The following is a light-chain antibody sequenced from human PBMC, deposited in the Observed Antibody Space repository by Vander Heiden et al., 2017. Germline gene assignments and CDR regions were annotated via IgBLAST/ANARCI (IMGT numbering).Light chain of an antibody. V-gene: IGKV1-39*01. CDR2: AAS. CDR1: QSISNY. J-gene: IGKJ2*02. Sequence: DIQMTQSPSSLSASLGDRVTITCRASQSISNYLNWYQQKPGKAPKLLIYAASSLQSGVPSRFSGTGSGTDFSLTMSTLQPEDFATYFCQHSDNVLRWTFGPGTKLEIK. CDR3: QHSDNVLRWT.